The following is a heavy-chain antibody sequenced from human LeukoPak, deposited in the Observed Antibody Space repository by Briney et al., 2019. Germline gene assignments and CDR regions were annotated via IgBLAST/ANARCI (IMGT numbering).Heavy chain of an antibody. D-gene: IGHD1-26*01. CDR3: ARPDIVGATAAFDI. Sequence: PSQTLSLTCTVSGGSISSGSYYWSWIRQPAGKGLEWIGRIYTSGSTNYNPSLKSRVTISVDTSKNQFSLRLTSVTAADTAVYYCARPDIVGATAAFDIWGQGTMVTVSS. J-gene: IGHJ3*02. CDR1: GGSISSGSYY. CDR2: IYTSGST. V-gene: IGHV4-61*02.